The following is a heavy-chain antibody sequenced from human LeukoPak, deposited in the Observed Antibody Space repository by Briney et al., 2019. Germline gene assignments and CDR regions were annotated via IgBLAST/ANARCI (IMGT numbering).Heavy chain of an antibody. CDR2: ISGSGGST. V-gene: IGHV3-23*01. CDR3: AKDLRSSNYYFFDY. J-gene: IGHJ4*02. Sequence: PGGSLRLSCAASGFTFSSYAMSWVRQAPGKGLEWVSGISGSGGSTYYADSVKGRFTISRDNSKNTLYLQMNSLRAEDTAVYYCAKDLRSSNYYFFDYWAREPWSPSPQ. CDR1: GFTFSSYA. D-gene: IGHD6-13*01.